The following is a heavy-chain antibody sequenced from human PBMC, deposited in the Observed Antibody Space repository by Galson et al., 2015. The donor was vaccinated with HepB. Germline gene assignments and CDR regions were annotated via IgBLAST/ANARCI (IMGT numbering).Heavy chain of an antibody. CDR2: ISSSGGNI. Sequence: SLRLSCAASGFLFSSYTMNWVRQAPGKGLEWISSISSSGGNIFYADSLKGRFTISRDNAQKSLFLQMNSLRAEDTSVYYRARGSFGDIDYWGQGTLFTVSS. CDR1: GFLFSSYT. CDR3: ARGSFGDIDY. D-gene: IGHD4-17*01. J-gene: IGHJ4*02. V-gene: IGHV3-21*01.